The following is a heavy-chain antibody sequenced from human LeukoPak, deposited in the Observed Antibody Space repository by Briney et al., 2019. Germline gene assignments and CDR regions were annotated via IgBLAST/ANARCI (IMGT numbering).Heavy chain of an antibody. D-gene: IGHD2-8*01. V-gene: IGHV1-2*02. CDR3: ARGGSYYAIIDY. Sequence: ASVKVSCKASGYTFTGYYMHWVRQAPGQGLEWMGWINPNSGGTNYAQKFQGRVTMTRDTSTSTVYMELSSLRSEDTAVYYCARGGSYYAIIDYWGQGTLVTVSS. J-gene: IGHJ4*02. CDR1: GYTFTGYY. CDR2: INPNSGGT.